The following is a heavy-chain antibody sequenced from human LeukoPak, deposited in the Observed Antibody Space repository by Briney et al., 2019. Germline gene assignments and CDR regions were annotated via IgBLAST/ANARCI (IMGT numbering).Heavy chain of an antibody. V-gene: IGHV1-69*13. Sequence: ASVKVSCKASGYTFTSYGISWVRQAPGQGLEWMGGIIPIFGTANYAQKFQGRVTITADESTSTAYMELSSLRSEDTAVYYCATPTKRSFKTGEGAFDIWGQGTMVTVSS. J-gene: IGHJ3*02. CDR3: ATPTKRSFKTGEGAFDI. D-gene: IGHD7-27*01. CDR1: GYTFTSYG. CDR2: IIPIFGTA.